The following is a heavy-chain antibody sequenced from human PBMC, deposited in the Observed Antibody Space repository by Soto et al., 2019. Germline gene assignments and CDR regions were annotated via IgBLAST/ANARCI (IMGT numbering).Heavy chain of an antibody. CDR3: ATRITVFGLLIPPFDP. V-gene: IGHV4-34*02. J-gene: IGHJ5*02. D-gene: IGHD3-3*01. Sequence: QVHLQQWGAGLLKPSETLSLTCAVYGGSVNGYYWNWIRQPPGKGQEWIGEFHHTGGTHSTPSLKSRATMSVDTPETQFSLRLSSVTAADTAIYSCATRITVFGLLIPPFDPWGQGTQVTVSS. CDR1: GGSVNGYY. CDR2: FHHTGGT.